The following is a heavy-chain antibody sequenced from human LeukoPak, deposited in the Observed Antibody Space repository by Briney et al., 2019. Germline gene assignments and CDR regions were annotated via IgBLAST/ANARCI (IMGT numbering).Heavy chain of an antibody. J-gene: IGHJ5*02. CDR2: MNPNSGNT. V-gene: IGHV1-8*03. CDR1: GYTFTSYD. D-gene: IGHD3-22*01. Sequence: EASVKVSCKASGYTFTSYDINWVRQATGQGLEWMGWMNPNSGNTGYAQKFQGRVTITRNTSISTAYMELSSLRSDDTAVYYCARTPRRGYSNWFDPWGQGTLVTVSS. CDR3: ARTPRRGYSNWFDP.